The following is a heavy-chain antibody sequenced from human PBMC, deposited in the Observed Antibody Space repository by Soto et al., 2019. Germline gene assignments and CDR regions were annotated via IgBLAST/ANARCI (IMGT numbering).Heavy chain of an antibody. CDR1: GGSISSYY. J-gene: IGHJ4*02. CDR2: IYYSGST. Sequence: PSETLSLTCTVSGGSISSYYWSWIRQPPGKGLEWIGYIYYSGSTNYNPSLKSRVTISVDTSKNQFSLKLSSVTAADTAVYYCERTRAYYFAYSGQGTLVTVSS. V-gene: IGHV4-59*01. CDR3: ERTRAYYFAY.